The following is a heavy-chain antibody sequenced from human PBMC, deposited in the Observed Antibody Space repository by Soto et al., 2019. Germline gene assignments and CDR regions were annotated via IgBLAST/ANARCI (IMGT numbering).Heavy chain of an antibody. Sequence: SETLSLTCAVSGGSISSGGYSWSWIRQPPRKGLEWIGYIYHSGSTYYNPSLKSRVTISVDRSKNQFSLKLSSVTAADTAVYYCARLITMVRGPCLDPWGQGTLVTVSS. V-gene: IGHV4-30-2*01. J-gene: IGHJ5*02. CDR1: GGSISSGGYS. CDR3: ARLITMVRGPCLDP. CDR2: IYHSGST. D-gene: IGHD3-10*01.